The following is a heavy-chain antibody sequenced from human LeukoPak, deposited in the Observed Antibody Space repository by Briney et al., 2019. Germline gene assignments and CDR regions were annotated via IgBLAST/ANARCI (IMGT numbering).Heavy chain of an antibody. Sequence: PSETLSLTCTVSGGSMNNYYWSWIRQAPGKGLEWIGYISDSGSTNYDPSLRSRVTISVDTSKNQFPLKLSSVTAADTALYYCARYDYGDCWFDPWGQGTLVTVSS. V-gene: IGHV4-59*01. CDR2: ISDSGST. CDR3: ARYDYGDCWFDP. J-gene: IGHJ5*02. CDR1: GGSMNNYY. D-gene: IGHD4-17*01.